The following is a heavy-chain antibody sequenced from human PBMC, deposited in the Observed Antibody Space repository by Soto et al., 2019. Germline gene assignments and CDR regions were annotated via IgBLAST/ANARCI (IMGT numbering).Heavy chain of an antibody. D-gene: IGHD3-22*01. CDR2: ISAYNGNT. CDR1: GYTFTNYG. Sequence: XSVKVSCTASGYTFTNYGIRLVRQAPGQGLECMGWISAYNGNTNYAQKLQGRVTMTTDTSTSTAYMELRSLRSDETAVYYCARDQWYYDSSGYYGAFDIWGQGTMVTVSS. V-gene: IGHV1-18*04. CDR3: ARDQWYYDSSGYYGAFDI. J-gene: IGHJ3*02.